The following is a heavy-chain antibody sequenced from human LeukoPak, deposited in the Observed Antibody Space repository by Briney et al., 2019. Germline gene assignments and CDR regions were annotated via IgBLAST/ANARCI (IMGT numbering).Heavy chain of an antibody. V-gene: IGHV3-64*01. D-gene: IGHD5-18*01. CDR2: ISSNGGST. Sequence: GGSLRLSCAASGFTFSSYAMHWVRQAPGKGLEYVSAISSNGGSTYYANSVKGRFTISRDNSKNTLYLQMGSLRAEDMAVYYCARSPTSGYSYVYLDYWGQGTLVTVSS. CDR1: GFTFSSYA. J-gene: IGHJ4*02. CDR3: ARSPTSGYSYVYLDY.